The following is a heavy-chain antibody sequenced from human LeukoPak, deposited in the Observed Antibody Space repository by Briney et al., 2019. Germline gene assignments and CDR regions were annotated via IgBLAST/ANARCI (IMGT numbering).Heavy chain of an antibody. D-gene: IGHD3-9*01. Sequence: GGSLRLSCAASGFTFSSYWMSWVRQAPGKGLEWVANIKEDGSEKYYVDSVRGRFTLSRDNAENSLYLQMNSLRAEDTAVYYCARDDHDILTGYYSNYYNYYYMDVWGKGTTVTVSS. J-gene: IGHJ6*03. V-gene: IGHV3-7*01. CDR1: GFTFSSYW. CDR2: IKEDGSEK. CDR3: ARDDHDILTGYYSNYYNYYYMDV.